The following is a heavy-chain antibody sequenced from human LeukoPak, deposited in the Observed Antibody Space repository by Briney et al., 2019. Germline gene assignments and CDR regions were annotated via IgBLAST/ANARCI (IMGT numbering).Heavy chain of an antibody. J-gene: IGHJ3*02. V-gene: IGHV1-69*05. CDR1: GGTFSSYA. D-gene: IGHD4-11*01. CDR2: IIPIFGTA. CDR3: ARGLQENLAWLQAFTAFDI. Sequence: SVKVSCKASGGTFSSYAISWVRQAPGQGLEWMVGIIPIFGTANYAQKLQGRVTMTTDTSTSTAYMELRSLRSDDTAVYYCARGLQENLAWLQAFTAFDIWGQGTMVTVSS.